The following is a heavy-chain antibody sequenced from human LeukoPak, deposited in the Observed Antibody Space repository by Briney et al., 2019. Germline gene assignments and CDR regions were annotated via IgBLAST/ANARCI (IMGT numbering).Heavy chain of an antibody. CDR1: GFTFSSYS. CDR2: ISGSGGST. CDR3: AKGSGSWTLAFDY. D-gene: IGHD1-26*01. Sequence: GSLRLSCAASGFTFSSYSMNWVRQAPGKGLEWVSAISGSGGSTYYADSVKGRFTISRDNSKNTLYLQMNSLRAEDTAVYYCAKGSGSWTLAFDYWGQGTLVTVSS. V-gene: IGHV3-23*01. J-gene: IGHJ4*02.